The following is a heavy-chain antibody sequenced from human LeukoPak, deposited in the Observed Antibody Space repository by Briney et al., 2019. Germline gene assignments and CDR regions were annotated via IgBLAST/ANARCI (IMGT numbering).Heavy chain of an antibody. CDR3: GTTEHDSGDY. CDR1: GGSFSGYY. V-gene: IGHV4-34*01. CDR2: INHSGST. D-gene: IGHD6-25*01. J-gene: IGHJ4*02. Sequence: SETLSLTCAVYGGSFSGYYWSWIRQPPGKGLEWIGEINHSGSTNYSPSLKSRVTISVDKSKNQFSLTLNSVTAADTAVYFCGTTEHDSGDYWGQGTLVTVSS.